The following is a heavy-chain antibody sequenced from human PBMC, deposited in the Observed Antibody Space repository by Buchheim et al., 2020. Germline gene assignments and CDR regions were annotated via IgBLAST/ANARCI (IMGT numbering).Heavy chain of an antibody. J-gene: IGHJ5*02. CDR2: INHSGST. CDR1: GGSFSGYY. V-gene: IGHV4-34*01. CDR3: AREKGDDYVWGSYRRNWFDP. D-gene: IGHD3-16*02. Sequence: QVQLQQWGAGLLKPSETLSLTCAVYGGSFSGYYWSWIRQPPGKGLEWIGEINHSGSTNYNPSLKSRVTISVDKSKKQFSLKLSSVTAADTAVYYCAREKGDDYVWGSYRRNWFDPWGQGTL.